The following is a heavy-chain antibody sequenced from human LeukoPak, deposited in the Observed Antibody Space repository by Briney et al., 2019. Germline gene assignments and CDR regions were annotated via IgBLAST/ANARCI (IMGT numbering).Heavy chain of an antibody. CDR2: INQDGGKK. V-gene: IGHV3-7*01. D-gene: IGHD6-19*01. Sequence: GGSLRLSCAASGFTFSSYWMSWVRQAPGKGLEWVANINQDGGKKYYVDSVKGRFTISRDNTESSLYLQMNSLRAEDTAVYYCARAYQWRDFDYWGQGTLVTVSS. CDR1: GFTFSSYW. CDR3: ARAYQWRDFDY. J-gene: IGHJ4*02.